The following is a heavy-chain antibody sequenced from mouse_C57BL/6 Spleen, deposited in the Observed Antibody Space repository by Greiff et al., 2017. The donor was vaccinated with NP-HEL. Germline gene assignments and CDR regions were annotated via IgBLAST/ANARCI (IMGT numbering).Heavy chain of an antibody. Sequence: QVQLQQPGAELVKPGASVKLSCKASGYTFPSYWMQWVKQRPGQGLEWIGDIDPSDSYTNYNQKFKGKTTFTVDTSSSTAYMQLSSLTSADSAVYYCANTVVDYFDYWGQGTTLTVST. CDR2: IDPSDSYT. D-gene: IGHD1-1*01. CDR1: GYTFPSYW. CDR3: ANTVVDYFDY. J-gene: IGHJ2*01. V-gene: IGHV1-50*01.